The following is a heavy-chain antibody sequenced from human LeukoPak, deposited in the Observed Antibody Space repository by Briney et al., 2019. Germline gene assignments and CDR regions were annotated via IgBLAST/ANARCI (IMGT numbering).Heavy chain of an antibody. CDR3: ATTKGTYGGPLYYFDY. CDR1: GYTFTSYY. CDR2: INPSGGST. D-gene: IGHD1-26*01. Sequence: GASVKVSCKASGYTFTSYYMYWVRQAPGQGLEWMGIINPSGGSTSYAQKFHGRVTMTRDTSTSTVYMELSSLRSEGTAVYYCATTKGTYGGPLYYFDYWGQGTLVTVSS. J-gene: IGHJ4*02. V-gene: IGHV1-46*01.